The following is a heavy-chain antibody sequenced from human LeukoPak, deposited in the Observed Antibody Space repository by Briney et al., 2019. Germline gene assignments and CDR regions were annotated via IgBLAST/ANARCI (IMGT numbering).Heavy chain of an antibody. CDR2: IYHSGST. CDR3: ARGDARGYSYGHFHFDH. V-gene: IGHV4-4*02. Sequence: PSGTLSLTCAVSGGSISSSNWWSWVRPPPGKGLEWIGEIYHSGSTNYNPSLKSRVTISVDKSKNQFSLKLSSVTAADTAVYYCARGDARGYSYGHFHFDHWGHGTLVTVSS. D-gene: IGHD5-18*01. CDR1: GGSISSSNW. J-gene: IGHJ4*01.